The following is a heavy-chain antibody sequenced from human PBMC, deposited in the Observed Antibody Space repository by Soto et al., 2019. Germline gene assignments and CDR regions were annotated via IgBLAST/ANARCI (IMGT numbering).Heavy chain of an antibody. V-gene: IGHV1-3*01. D-gene: IGHD3-3*01. CDR3: ARDDRSVSGVVTLDH. Sequence: ASVKVSCKATGYSFKNYAVHWVRQAPGQRLEWMGFTNEGSGNTRFSQKFQGRISIARDTSASTVYLDLSSLTSEDTAIYYCARDDRSVSGVVTLDHWGPGTLVTVSS. CDR2: TNEGSGNT. CDR1: GYSFKNYA. J-gene: IGHJ4*02.